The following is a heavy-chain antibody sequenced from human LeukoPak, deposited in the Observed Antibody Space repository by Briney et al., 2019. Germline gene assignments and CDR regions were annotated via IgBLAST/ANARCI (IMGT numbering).Heavy chain of an antibody. Sequence: GGSLRLPCAASGFTFSSYSMNWVRQAPGKGLEWVSYISSSSNTIYNADSVKGRFTIFRDNAKNSLYLQMNSLRDDDTAVYYCARSDWFDPWGQGTLVTVSS. CDR3: ARSDWFDP. V-gene: IGHV3-48*02. CDR1: GFTFSSYS. J-gene: IGHJ5*02. CDR2: ISSSSNTI.